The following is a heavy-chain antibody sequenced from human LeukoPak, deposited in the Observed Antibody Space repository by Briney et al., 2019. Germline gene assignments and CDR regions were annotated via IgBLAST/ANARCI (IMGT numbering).Heavy chain of an antibody. V-gene: IGHV3-23*01. CDR3: AKPARTDYADY. J-gene: IGHJ4*02. Sequence: GGSLRLSCVASGFTFSSYAMNWVRQAPGKGLEWVSSINGSGDRTYYADSVKGRFTISRDNSKNTLYLQMNSLRAEDTAVYYCAKPARTDYADYWGQGTLVTVSS. CDR1: GFTFSSYA. D-gene: IGHD1-14*01. CDR2: INGSGDRT.